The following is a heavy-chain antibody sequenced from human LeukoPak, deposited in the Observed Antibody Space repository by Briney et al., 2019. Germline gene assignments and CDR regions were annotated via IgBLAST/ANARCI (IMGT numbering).Heavy chain of an antibody. V-gene: IGHV3-48*04. CDR1: GFTFSSYS. CDR2: ISSSSSAI. CDR3: ARDTGSLDY. J-gene: IGHJ4*02. Sequence: GGSLRLSCAASGFTFSSYSMNWARQAPGKGLEWVSCISSSSSAIYYADSVKGRFTISRDNGMSALYLQMNSLRAEDTAVYYCARDTGSLDYWGQGTLVTVSS. D-gene: IGHD1-26*01.